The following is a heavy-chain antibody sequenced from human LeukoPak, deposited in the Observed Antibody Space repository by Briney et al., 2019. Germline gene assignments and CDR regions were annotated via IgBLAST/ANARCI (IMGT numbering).Heavy chain of an antibody. CDR3: ARVALYNSADY. CDR2: MNPCIGNT. D-gene: IGHD1-14*01. CDR1: GYTFTSYD. V-gene: IGHV1-8*01. J-gene: IGHJ4*02. Sequence: AASVKVSCKASGYTFTSYDFHWVRQVTGQGLEWMGWMNPCIGNTGYAQKFQGRVTMTRNTSISTAYMELSSLRSEDTAVYYCARVALYNSADYWGQGTLVTVSS.